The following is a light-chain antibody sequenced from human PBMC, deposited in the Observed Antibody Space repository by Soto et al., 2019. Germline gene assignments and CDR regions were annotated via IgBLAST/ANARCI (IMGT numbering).Light chain of an antibody. CDR2: DAS. CDR1: QDISNY. V-gene: IGKV1-33*01. CDR3: QQYDNLPHT. J-gene: IGKJ2*01. Sequence: ILLTQSPSSLSASVGDRVTITCQASQDISNYLNWYQQKPGKAPKLLIYDASNLETGVPSRFSGSGSGTDFTFTISSLQPEDIATYYCQQYDNLPHTFGQGT.